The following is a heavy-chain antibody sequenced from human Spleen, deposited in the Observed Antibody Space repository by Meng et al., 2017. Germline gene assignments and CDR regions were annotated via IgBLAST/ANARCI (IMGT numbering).Heavy chain of an antibody. CDR2: IYYSGST. CDR1: GFTFSSYS. V-gene: IGHV4-39*07. Sequence: ESLKISCAASGFTFSSYSMNWVRQAPGKGLEWIGSIYYSGSTYYNPSLKSRVTISVDTSKNQFSLKLSSVTAADTAVYYCARAPGYPTSPWFDPWGQGTLVTVSS. J-gene: IGHJ5*02. D-gene: IGHD3-16*02. CDR3: ARAPGYPTSPWFDP.